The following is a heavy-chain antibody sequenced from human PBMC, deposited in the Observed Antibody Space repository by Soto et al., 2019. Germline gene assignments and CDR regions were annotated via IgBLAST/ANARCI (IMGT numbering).Heavy chain of an antibody. CDR2: ISYDGSNK. D-gene: IGHD3-3*01. J-gene: IGHJ4*02. CDR1: GFTFSSYA. CDR3: ARVPQLGVEPSYFDY. Sequence: QVQLVESGGGVVQPGRSLRLSCAASGFTFSSYAMHWVRQAPGKGLEWVAVISYDGSNKYYADSVKGRFTISRDNSKNTLYLQMNSLRAEDTAVYYCARVPQLGVEPSYFDYWGQGTLVTVSS. V-gene: IGHV3-30-3*01.